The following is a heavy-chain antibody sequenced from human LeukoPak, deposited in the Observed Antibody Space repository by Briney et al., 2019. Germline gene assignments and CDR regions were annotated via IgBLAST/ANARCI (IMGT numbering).Heavy chain of an antibody. V-gene: IGHV1-18*01. CDR1: GYTFTSYG. J-gene: IGHJ5*02. CDR3: ARDHHYGDYVESGFDP. D-gene: IGHD4-17*01. Sequence: ASVKVSCKASGYTFTSYGISWVRQAPGQGLEWMGWISAYNGNTNYAQKLQGRVTMTTDTSTSTAYMELRSLRSEDTAVYYCARDHHYGDYVESGFDPWGQGTLVTVSS. CDR2: ISAYNGNT.